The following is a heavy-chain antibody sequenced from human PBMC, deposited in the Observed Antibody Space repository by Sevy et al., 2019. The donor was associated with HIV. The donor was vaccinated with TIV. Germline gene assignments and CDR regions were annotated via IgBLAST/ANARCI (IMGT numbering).Heavy chain of an antibody. J-gene: IGHJ4*02. Sequence: GGSLRLSCVVSGFTFSSFAMHWVRQAPGKGLEWVALISYDGTNTYSADSVKGRFTISRDNSRNTLYLQMDSLRAEDTAVYYCAKDTHNLWGKYRYKGGGYDYWGQGTLVTVSS. CDR1: GFTFSSFA. CDR2: ISYDGTNT. D-gene: IGHD3-16*02. CDR3: AKDTHNLWGKYRYKGGGYDY. V-gene: IGHV3-30*18.